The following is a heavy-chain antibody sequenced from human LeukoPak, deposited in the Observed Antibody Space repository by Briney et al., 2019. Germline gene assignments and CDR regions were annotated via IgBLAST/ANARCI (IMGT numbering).Heavy chain of an antibody. J-gene: IGHJ3*02. CDR2: IYSGGST. CDR1: GFTVSNNY. Sequence: GGSLRLSCAASGFTVSNNYMSWVRQAPGKGLEWVSVIYSGGSTYYADSVKGRFTISSDNSKNTLYLQMNSLRAEDTAVYYCARVGSYYGGNSGAFDIWGQGTMVTVSS. V-gene: IGHV3-53*01. D-gene: IGHD4-23*01. CDR3: ARVGSYYGGNSGAFDI.